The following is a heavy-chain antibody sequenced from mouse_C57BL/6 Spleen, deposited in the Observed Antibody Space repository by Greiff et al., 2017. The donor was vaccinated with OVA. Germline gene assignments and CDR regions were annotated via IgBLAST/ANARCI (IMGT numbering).Heavy chain of an antibody. CDR3: ARRDYDYAMDY. Sequence: VKLMESGPELVKPGASVKISCKASGYAFSSSWMNWVKQRPGKGLGWIGRIYPGDGDTNYNGKFKGKATLTADKSSSTAYMQLSSLTSEDSAVYFCARRDYDYAMDYWGQGTSVTVSS. CDR2: IYPGDGDT. D-gene: IGHD2-4*01. J-gene: IGHJ4*01. CDR1: GYAFSSSW. V-gene: IGHV1-82*01.